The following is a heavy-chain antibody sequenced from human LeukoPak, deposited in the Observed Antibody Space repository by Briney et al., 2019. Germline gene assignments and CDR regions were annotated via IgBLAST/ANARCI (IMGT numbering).Heavy chain of an antibody. CDR2: IYYSGST. V-gene: IGHV4-39*07. D-gene: IGHD2-15*01. J-gene: IGHJ5*02. CDR3: ARTFFRGYCSGGSCFFSRNWFDP. CDR1: GGSISSGPYY. Sequence: PSETLSLTCTVSGGSISSGPYYWGWIRQPPGKGLEWIGSIYYSGSTYYNPSLKSRVTISVDTSKNQFSLKLSSVTAADTAVYYCARTFFRGYCSGGSCFFSRNWFDPWGQGTLVTVSS.